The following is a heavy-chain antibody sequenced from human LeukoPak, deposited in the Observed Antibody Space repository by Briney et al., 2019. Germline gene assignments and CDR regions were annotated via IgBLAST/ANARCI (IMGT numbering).Heavy chain of an antibody. V-gene: IGHV1-69*05. J-gene: IGHJ6*03. Sequence: SVKVSCKASGRTFSSYAIMGVRQAPGQRLEWMGGIITIFRTANYAQKFQGRVTITTDESTSTAYMELSSLRSEDTAVYYCAIRAPDTYYYYYMDVWGKGTTVTVSS. CDR1: GRTFSSYA. CDR3: AIRAPDTYYYYYMDV. D-gene: IGHD5-18*01. CDR2: IITIFRTA.